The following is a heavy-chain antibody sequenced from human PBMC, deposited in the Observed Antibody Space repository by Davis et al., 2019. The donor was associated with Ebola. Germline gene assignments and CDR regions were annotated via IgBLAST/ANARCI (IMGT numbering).Heavy chain of an antibody. V-gene: IGHV3-9*01. J-gene: IGHJ6*02. CDR3: LYGMDV. Sequence: GGSLRLSCAASGFTFDDYAMHWVRQAPGKGLEWVSGITGSDGSIYCADSVKGRFTISRDNAKNSLYLQMNSLRAEDTAVYYCLYGMDVWGQGTTVTVSS. CDR1: GFTFDDYA. CDR2: ITGSDGSI.